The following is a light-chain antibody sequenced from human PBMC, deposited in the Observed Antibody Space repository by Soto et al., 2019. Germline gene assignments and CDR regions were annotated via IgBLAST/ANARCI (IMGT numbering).Light chain of an antibody. CDR2: DTS. Sequence: EVVMRQSPATLSVSPGEGAALSCRASQGIGDTLAWYQHKPGQTPRLLIYDTSTRATGIPDRFNGSGSGTDFTLTISRLEPEDSAVYYCQQYDTLPRTFGQGTKVDI. CDR1: QGIGDT. J-gene: IGKJ1*01. V-gene: IGKV3D-15*02. CDR3: QQYDTLPRT.